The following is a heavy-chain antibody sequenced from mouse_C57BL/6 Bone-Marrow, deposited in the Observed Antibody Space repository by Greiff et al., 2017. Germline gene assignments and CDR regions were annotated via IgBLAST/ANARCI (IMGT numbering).Heavy chain of an antibody. CDR1: GFTFSDYG. D-gene: IGHD1-1*01. CDR2: ISSGSSTI. CDR3: ARPFYYYGSSYWYFDV. Sequence: EVQGVESGGGLVKPGGSLKLSCAASGFTFSDYGMHWVRQAPEKGLEWVAYISSGSSTIYYADTVKGRFTISRDNAKNTLFLQMTSMRSEDTAMYYCARPFYYYGSSYWYFDVWGTGTTVTVSS. V-gene: IGHV5-17*01. J-gene: IGHJ1*03.